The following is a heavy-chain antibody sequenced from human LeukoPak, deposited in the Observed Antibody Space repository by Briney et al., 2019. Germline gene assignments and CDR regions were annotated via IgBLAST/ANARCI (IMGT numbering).Heavy chain of an antibody. CDR3: AKAHFNYFDY. J-gene: IGHJ4*02. CDR1: GFTFSSYG. CDR2: IRYDGSNK. Sequence: GGSLRLSCAASGFTFSSYGMHWVRQPPGKGLEWVAFIRYDGSNKYYADSVKGRFTVSRDNSKNTLYLQMNSLRAEDTAVYYCAKAHFNYFDYWGQGTLVTVSS. D-gene: IGHD3-3*02. V-gene: IGHV3-30*02.